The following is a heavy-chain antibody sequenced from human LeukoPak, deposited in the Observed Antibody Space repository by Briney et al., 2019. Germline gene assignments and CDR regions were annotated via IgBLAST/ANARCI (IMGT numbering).Heavy chain of an antibody. CDR2: IIPIFGTA. D-gene: IGHD2-2*01. CDR3: ARSRYCSSTSCYAQIWDYYYMDV. J-gene: IGHJ6*03. CDR1: GGTFSSYA. V-gene: IGHV1-69*06. Sequence: ASVKVSCKASGGTFSSYAISWVRQAPGQGLEWMGGIIPIFGTANYAQKFQGRVTITADKSTSTAYMELSSLRSEDTAVYYRARSRYCSSTSCYAQIWDYYYMDVWGKGTTVTVSS.